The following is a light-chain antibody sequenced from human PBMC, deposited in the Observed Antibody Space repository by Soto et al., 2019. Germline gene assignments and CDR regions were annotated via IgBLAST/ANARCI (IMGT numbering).Light chain of an antibody. CDR3: QQYNDSFPYT. CDR2: AAS. Sequence: DIRMTQSPSTLSASVGDRVTITFRASQSISRWLAWYQQKPGTAPKLLIYAASTLESGVPSRFSGSRSGTEFTLTVSSLQPDDFATYYCQQYNDSFPYTFGQGTKVDIK. V-gene: IGKV1-5*03. J-gene: IGKJ2*01. CDR1: QSISRW.